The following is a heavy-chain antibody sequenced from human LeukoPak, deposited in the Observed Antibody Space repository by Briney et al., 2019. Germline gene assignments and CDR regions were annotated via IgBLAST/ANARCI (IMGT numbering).Heavy chain of an antibody. CDR3: ARIYSSGWLDDAFDI. CDR2: ISSSSSTI. Sequence: GGSLRLSCAASGFTFSSYSMNWVRQAPGKGLEWVSYISSSSSTIYYADSVKGRFTISRDNAKNSLYLQMNSLRAEDTAVYYCARIYSSGWLDDAFDIWGQGTMVTVSS. D-gene: IGHD6-19*01. CDR1: GFTFSSYS. J-gene: IGHJ3*02. V-gene: IGHV3-48*04.